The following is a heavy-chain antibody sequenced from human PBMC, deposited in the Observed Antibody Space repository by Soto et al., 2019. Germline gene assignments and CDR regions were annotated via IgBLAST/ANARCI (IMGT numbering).Heavy chain of an antibody. CDR2: INHSGST. CDR1: GGSFSGYY. D-gene: IGHD5-18*01. J-gene: IGHJ5*02. Sequence: SETLSLTCAVYGGSFSGYYWSWIRQPPGKGLEWIGEINHSGSTNYNPSLKSRVTISVDTSKNQFSLKLSSVTAADTAVYYCARGRGAMALNWFAPGGQGTLVTVSS. CDR3: ARGRGAMALNWFAP. V-gene: IGHV4-34*01.